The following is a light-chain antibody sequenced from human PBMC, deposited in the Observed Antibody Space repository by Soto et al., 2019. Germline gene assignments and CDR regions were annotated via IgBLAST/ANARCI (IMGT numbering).Light chain of an antibody. Sequence: EILFTQSPGNRSLSTGERATLSCRTSQSISNSFLAWFQRKLGEAPRILIYDASSRDTGVPDRFSGSGSGTDCTLTISRLEPEDVEVDYCQQYDSSPQTFGGGTKVDIK. V-gene: IGKV3-20*01. CDR2: DAS. J-gene: IGKJ4*01. CDR1: QSISNSF. CDR3: QQYDSSPQT.